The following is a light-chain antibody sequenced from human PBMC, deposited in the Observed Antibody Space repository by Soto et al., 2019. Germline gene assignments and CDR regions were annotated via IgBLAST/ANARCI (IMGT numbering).Light chain of an antibody. CDR2: GAS. Sequence: ELVLTQSPDTLSLSPGERATLSCRASQSVSSDFVVWYQQKPGQAPRLLIYGASSRATGIPDRFSGGGSGTDFILSISRLEPEDFAVYYCQHYDNSPPSVTFGPGTKVDIK. CDR1: QSVSSDF. V-gene: IGKV3-20*01. J-gene: IGKJ3*01. CDR3: QHYDNSPPSVT.